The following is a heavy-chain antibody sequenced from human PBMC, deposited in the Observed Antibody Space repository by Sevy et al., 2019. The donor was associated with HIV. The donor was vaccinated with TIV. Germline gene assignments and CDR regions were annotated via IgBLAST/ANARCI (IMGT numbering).Heavy chain of an antibody. V-gene: IGHV3-15*01. Sequence: GGSLRLSCEASGLTFSNAWMTWVRQAPGKGLEWVGRIKSKTDGGTTDYAAPVKGRFTISRDDSKNTLYLQMSSLKTEDSAVYYCTTGAAAATLYYFDYWGQRTLVTVSS. CDR1: GLTFSNAW. CDR2: IKSKTDGGTT. CDR3: TTGAAAATLYYFDY. J-gene: IGHJ4*02. D-gene: IGHD6-13*01.